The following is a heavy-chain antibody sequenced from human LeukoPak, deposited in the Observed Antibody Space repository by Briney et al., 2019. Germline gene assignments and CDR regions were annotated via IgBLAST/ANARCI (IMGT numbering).Heavy chain of an antibody. V-gene: IGHV1-46*01. D-gene: IGHD1-7*01. J-gene: IGHJ4*02. Sequence: ASVKVSCNASGDTFSSFYVHWVRQAPGQGLDLMGIINPSGRHTTYAQKFQGRVTMTRDWSTRTVYMAMSSLRSEDTAVYYCARGEEENYTSDRTNTHFDSWGQGTLVTVSS. CDR3: ARGEEENYTSDRTNTHFDS. CDR1: GDTFSSFY. CDR2: INPSGRHT.